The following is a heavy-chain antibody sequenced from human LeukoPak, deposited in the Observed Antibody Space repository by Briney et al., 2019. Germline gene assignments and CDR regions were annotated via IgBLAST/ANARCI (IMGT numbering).Heavy chain of an antibody. CDR2: IWYDGSNK. CDR1: GFTFSSYG. J-gene: IGHJ1*01. CDR3: AKDEGPYDFWSGYYNPAEYFQH. V-gene: IGHV3-33*06. Sequence: GGSLRLSCAASGFTFSSYGMHWVRQAPGKGLEWVAVIWYDGSNKYYADSVKGRFTISRDNSKNKLYLQMDSLRAEDTAVYYCAKDEGPYDFWSGYYNPAEYFQHWGQGTLVTVSS. D-gene: IGHD3-3*01.